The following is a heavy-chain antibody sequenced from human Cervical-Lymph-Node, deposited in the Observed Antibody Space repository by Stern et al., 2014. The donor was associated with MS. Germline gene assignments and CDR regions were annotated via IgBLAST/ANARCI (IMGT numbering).Heavy chain of an antibody. CDR1: GFKFSAYA. CDR3: ARDREEYTFYYYYGMDV. V-gene: IGHV3-30*04. Sequence: VQLVESGGGVVQPGRSLRLSCAASGFKFSAYAMFWVRQAPGKGLAWVALISDDGSNKYYSDSVKGRFTVSSDNSVNTLYLQMSSLRVDDTAVYYCARDREEYTFYYYYGMDVWGQGTTVTVSS. CDR2: ISDDGSNK. J-gene: IGHJ6*02. D-gene: IGHD2/OR15-2a*01.